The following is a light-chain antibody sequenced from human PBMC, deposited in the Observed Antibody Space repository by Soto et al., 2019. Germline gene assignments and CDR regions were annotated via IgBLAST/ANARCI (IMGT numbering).Light chain of an antibody. CDR2: SDN. CDR3: TTWDDSLNMV. CDR1: SSNIGSNT. J-gene: IGLJ2*01. Sequence: QSVLTQPPSVSGTPGQRVTISCSGSSSNIGSNTVNWYQQLPGTAPKLLIYSDNQRPSGFPDRFSGSKSSTSASLAISGLQSEDEADYYCTTWDDSLNMVFGGGTKLTVL. V-gene: IGLV1-44*01.